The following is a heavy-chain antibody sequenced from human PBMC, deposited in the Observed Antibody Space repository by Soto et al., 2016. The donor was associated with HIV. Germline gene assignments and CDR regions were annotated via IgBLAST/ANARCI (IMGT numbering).Heavy chain of an antibody. D-gene: IGHD2-21*01. CDR2: INDSGRT. CDR3: ARDTVTMVVDGRKWDV. V-gene: IGHV4-61*10. Sequence: QVQLQESGPGLVKPAETLTLTCNVSGASVNSDTQYWTWIRQPSGKGLESIGYINDSGRTKYNPSLKSRVTISIDTSKNQFSLKLTSVTAADTAVYYCARDTVTMVVDGRKWDVWGQGTTVIVSS. J-gene: IGHJ6*02. CDR1: GASVNSDTQY.